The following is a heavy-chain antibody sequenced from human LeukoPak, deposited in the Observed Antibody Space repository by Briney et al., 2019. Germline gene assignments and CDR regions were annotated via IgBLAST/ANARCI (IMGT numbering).Heavy chain of an antibody. D-gene: IGHD4-17*01. Sequence: GESLRLSCAASGFTFSSYEMNWVRQSPGKGLEWVSYISSSGSTTYYADSVKGRFTISRDNAKKSLYLQMNSLRAEDTAVYYCARGRDGDYVPLDYWGQGTLVTVSS. CDR2: ISSSGSTT. CDR1: GFTFSSYE. J-gene: IGHJ4*02. CDR3: ARGRDGDYVPLDY. V-gene: IGHV3-48*03.